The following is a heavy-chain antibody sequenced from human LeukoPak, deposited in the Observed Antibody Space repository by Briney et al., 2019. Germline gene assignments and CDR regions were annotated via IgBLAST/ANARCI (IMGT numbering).Heavy chain of an antibody. D-gene: IGHD2-8*02. CDR3: ATYRQVLLPFES. V-gene: IGHV3-23*01. CDR1: GFTFSTFA. CDR2: IFPSGGEI. J-gene: IGHJ4*02. Sequence: GGSLRLSCAASGFTFSTFAMIWVRQPPAKGLEWVSSIFPSGGEIHYADSVRGRFTISRDNSKSTLSLQMNSLRAEDTAIYYCATYRQVLLPFESWGQGTLVTVSS.